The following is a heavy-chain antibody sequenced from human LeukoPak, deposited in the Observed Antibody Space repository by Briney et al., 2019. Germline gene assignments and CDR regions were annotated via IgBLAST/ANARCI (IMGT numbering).Heavy chain of an antibody. J-gene: IGHJ4*02. V-gene: IGHV3-23*01. Sequence: GGSLRLSCAASGFTFSSYEMNWVRQAPGKGLEWVSAISSGGDRTYYADSVTGRFTISRDNSKNMLFLQMSSLRAEDAAMYYCTREAIATGYAYDWGQGTLVTVFS. CDR1: GFTFSSYE. D-gene: IGHD3-16*01. CDR3: TREAIATGYAYD. CDR2: ISSGGDRT.